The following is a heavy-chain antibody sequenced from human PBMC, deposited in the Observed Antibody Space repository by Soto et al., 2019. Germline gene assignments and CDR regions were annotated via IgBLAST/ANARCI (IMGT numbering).Heavy chain of an antibody. CDR2: INHSGST. J-gene: IGHJ4*02. V-gene: IGHV4-34*01. D-gene: IGHD6-13*01. Sequence: QVQLQQWGAGLLKPSETLSLTCAVYGESFSAYYWSWIRQPPGKGLEWIGEINHSGSTKYNPSLKSRVTISVDTSKNQVSLYLSSVTAADTGVYYCARGRYSSSPVWFDYWGQGTLVAVSS. CDR3: ARGRYSSSPVWFDY. CDR1: GESFSAYY.